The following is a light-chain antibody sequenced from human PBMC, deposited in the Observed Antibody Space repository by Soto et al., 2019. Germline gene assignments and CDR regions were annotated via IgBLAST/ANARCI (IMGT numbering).Light chain of an antibody. V-gene: IGKV3-15*01. CDR3: QQYDNWPPIT. Sequence: EVVMTQSPATLSVSPGERATLSCRASQSINNDLAWYQHKPGQAPRLLIYGASTRAIGVPARFSGSVSGTEFTLTIDSLQSADFAVYYCQQYDNWPPITFGQGTRLEIK. J-gene: IGKJ5*01. CDR1: QSINND. CDR2: GAS.